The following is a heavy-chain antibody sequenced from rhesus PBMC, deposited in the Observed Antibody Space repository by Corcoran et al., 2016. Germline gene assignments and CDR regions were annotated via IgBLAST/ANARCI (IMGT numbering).Heavy chain of an antibody. V-gene: IGHV4-173*01. D-gene: IGHD6-31*01. Sequence: QLQLQESGPGLVKPSETLSLTCAVSGGSISSTYWNWIRQPPGQGLEWIGRMSSSGGSTDYNPSRKTRVTISTDTSKNKFSLKRSSVTAADTAVYYCARGSSGWYYYFDYWGQGVLVTVSS. CDR3: ARGSSGWYYYFDY. CDR1: GGSISSTY. J-gene: IGHJ4*01. CDR2: MSSSGGST.